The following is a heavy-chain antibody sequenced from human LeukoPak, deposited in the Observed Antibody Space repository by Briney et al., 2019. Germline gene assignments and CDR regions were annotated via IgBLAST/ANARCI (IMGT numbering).Heavy chain of an antibody. CDR1: GFTFDDYA. CDR3: AKSLTAREDYYYYYYMDV. CDR2: ISWNSGSI. Sequence: GRSLRLSCAASGFTFDDYAMHWVRQAPGKGLEWVSGISWNSGSIGSADSVKGRFTISRDNAKNSLYLQMNSLRAEDTALYYCAKSLTAREDYYYYYYMDVWGKGTTVTVSS. D-gene: IGHD7-27*01. J-gene: IGHJ6*03. V-gene: IGHV3-9*01.